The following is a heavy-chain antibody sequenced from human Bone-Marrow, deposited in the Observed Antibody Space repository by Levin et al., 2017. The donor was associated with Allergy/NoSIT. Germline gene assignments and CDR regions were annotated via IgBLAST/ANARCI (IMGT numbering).Heavy chain of an antibody. V-gene: IGHV3-30*18. J-gene: IGHJ3*02. Sequence: GGSLRLSCATSGFTFSTSGMHWVRQAPGKGLEWVAVISYDGSYKYYADCVKGRFTFSRDNSKNTLYLQMNSLTTEDTAVYYCAKDRYGGLGEFGGFDIWGQGTLVTVSS. D-gene: IGHD3-10*01. CDR2: ISYDGSYK. CDR3: AKDRYGGLGEFGGFDI. CDR1: GFTFSTSG.